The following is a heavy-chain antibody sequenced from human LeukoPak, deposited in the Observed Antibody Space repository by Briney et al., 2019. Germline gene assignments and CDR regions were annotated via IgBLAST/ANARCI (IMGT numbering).Heavy chain of an antibody. D-gene: IGHD3-3*01. CDR2: ISAYNGNT. CDR1: GYTFTSYG. Sequence: GASVNVSCKASGYTFTSYGISWVRQAPGQGLEWMGWISAYNGNTNYAQKLQGRVTMTTDTSTSTAYMELRSLRSDDTAVYYCARGPYDFWSGYYSQDAGWFDPWGQGTLVTVSS. J-gene: IGHJ5*02. V-gene: IGHV1-18*01. CDR3: ARGPYDFWSGYYSQDAGWFDP.